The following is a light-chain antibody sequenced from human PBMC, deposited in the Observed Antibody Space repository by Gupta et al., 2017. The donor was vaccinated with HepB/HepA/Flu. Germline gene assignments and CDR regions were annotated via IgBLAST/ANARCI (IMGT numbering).Light chain of an antibody. CDR1: QRISNY. J-gene: IGKJ5*01. CDR3: QQTDSTPVT. V-gene: IGKV1-39*01. Sequence: DIQMTQSPSSLSASVGDRVTITCRASQRISNYLNWYQQKPGKAPKFLIYTASSLQSGVPSRFSGSGSGTDFTLTISSLQPEDFATYYCQQTDSTPVTFGQGTXLEIK. CDR2: TAS.